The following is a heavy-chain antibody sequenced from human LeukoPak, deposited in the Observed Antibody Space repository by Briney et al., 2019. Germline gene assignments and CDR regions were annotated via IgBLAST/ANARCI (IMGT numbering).Heavy chain of an antibody. CDR2: TYYSGST. CDR1: GGSISSGGYY. CDR3: ATGGDSDWFDP. Sequence: SQTLSLTCTVSGGSISSGGYYWSWIRQHPGKGLEWIGYTYYSGSTYYNPSLKSRVTISVDTSKNQFSLKLSSATAADTAVYYCATGGDSDWFDPWGQGTLVTVSS. D-gene: IGHD1-14*01. J-gene: IGHJ5*02. V-gene: IGHV4-31*03.